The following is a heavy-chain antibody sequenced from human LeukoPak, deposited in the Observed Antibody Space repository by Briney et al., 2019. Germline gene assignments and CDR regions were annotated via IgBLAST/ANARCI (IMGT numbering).Heavy chain of an antibody. CDR3: ARGGYGSGSFYYYGMDV. D-gene: IGHD3-10*01. J-gene: IGHJ6*02. V-gene: IGHV1-69*02. CDR2: IIPILGIA. Sequence: SVKVSCKASGGTFSSYTISWVRQAPGQGLEWMGRIIPILGIANYAQKFQGRVTITADKSTSTAYMELSSLRSEDTAVYYCARGGYGSGSFYYYGMDVWGQGTTVTVSS. CDR1: GGTFSSYT.